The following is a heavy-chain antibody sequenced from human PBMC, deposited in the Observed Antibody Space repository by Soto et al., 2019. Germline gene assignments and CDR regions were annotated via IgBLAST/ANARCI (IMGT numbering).Heavy chain of an antibody. Sequence: GASVKVSCKASGFTFTSSAVQWVRQARGQRLEWIGWIVVGSGNTNYAQKFQERVTITRDMSTSTAYMELSSLRSEDTAVYYCAAARLEESGWIRFLSYWGQGTLVTVSS. CDR2: IVVGSGNT. V-gene: IGHV1-58*01. D-gene: IGHD3-3*01. J-gene: IGHJ4*02. CDR1: GFTFTSSA. CDR3: AAARLEESGWIRFLSY.